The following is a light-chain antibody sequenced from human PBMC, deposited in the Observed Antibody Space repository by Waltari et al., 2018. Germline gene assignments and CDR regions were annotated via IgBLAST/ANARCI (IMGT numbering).Light chain of an antibody. J-gene: IGLJ1*01. V-gene: IGLV1-47*01. CDR1: LSNIGANL. CDR3: AAWDDSLGGHFV. Sequence: QSVLTQPPSASGTPGQSVTISCSGSLSNIGANLVYWYQQVPGTAPKILIYRNDQRPSGVPDRFSASKSGSSASLAISGLRSEDEADYFCAAWDDSLGGHFVFGTGTKVIV. CDR2: RND.